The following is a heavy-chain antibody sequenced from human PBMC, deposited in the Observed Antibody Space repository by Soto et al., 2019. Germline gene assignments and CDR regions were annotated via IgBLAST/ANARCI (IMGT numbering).Heavy chain of an antibody. J-gene: IGHJ6*02. D-gene: IGHD6-6*01. CDR1: GGSISSSNW. CDR2: IYHSGST. CDR3: ARESASIAARHLPSPYYGMDV. V-gene: IGHV4-4*02. Sequence: SETLSLTCAVSGGSISSSNWWSWVRQPPGKGLEWIGEIYHSGSTNYNPSLKSRVTISVDKSKNQFSLKLSSVTAADTAVYYCARESASIAARHLPSPYYGMDVWGQGTTVTVSS.